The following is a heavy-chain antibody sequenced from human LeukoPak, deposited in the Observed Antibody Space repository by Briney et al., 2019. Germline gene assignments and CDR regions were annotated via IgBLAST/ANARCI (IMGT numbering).Heavy chain of an antibody. CDR2: INHSGST. CDR3: ARAPTYGDYVKPFDY. V-gene: IGHV4-34*01. CDR1: GGSFSGYY. Sequence: SETLSLTCAAYGGSFSGYYWSWIRQPPGKGLEWVGEINHSGSTNYNPSLKSRVTISVDTSKNQFSLKLSSVTAADTAVYYCARAPTYGDYVKPFDYWGQGTLVTVSS. D-gene: IGHD4-17*01. J-gene: IGHJ4*02.